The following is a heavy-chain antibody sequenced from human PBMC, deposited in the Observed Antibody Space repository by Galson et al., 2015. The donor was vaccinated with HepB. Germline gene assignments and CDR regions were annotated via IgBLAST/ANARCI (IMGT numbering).Heavy chain of an antibody. V-gene: IGHV3-30*18. CDR1: GFTFSSYG. D-gene: IGHD3-9*01. J-gene: IGHJ4*02. Sequence: SLRLSCAASGFTFSSYGMHWVRQAPGKGLEWVAVISYDGSNKYYADSVKGRFTISRDNSKNTLYLQMNSLRAEDTAVYYCAKGQIAYYDILTGYWGQGTLVTVSS. CDR3: AKGQIAYYDILTGY. CDR2: ISYDGSNK.